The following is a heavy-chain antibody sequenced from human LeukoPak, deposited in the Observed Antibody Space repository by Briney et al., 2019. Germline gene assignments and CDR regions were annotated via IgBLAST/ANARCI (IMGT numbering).Heavy chain of an antibody. Sequence: PGGSLRLSCAASGFTFSSYWIHWVRQAPGKGLVWVSRINSDGSSTSYADSVKGRFTISRDNAKNTLYLQMNSLRAEDTAVYYFAREGVWRQQLVDYYYGMDVWGQGTTVTVSS. D-gene: IGHD6-13*01. CDR1: GFTFSSYW. J-gene: IGHJ6*02. CDR3: AREGVWRQQLVDYYYGMDV. CDR2: INSDGSST. V-gene: IGHV3-74*01.